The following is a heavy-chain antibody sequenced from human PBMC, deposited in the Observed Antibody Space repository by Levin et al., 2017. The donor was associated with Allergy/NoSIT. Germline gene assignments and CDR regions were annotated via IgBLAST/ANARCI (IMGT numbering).Heavy chain of an antibody. CDR1: GFIFSTYS. Sequence: PGESLKISCAASGFIFSTYSMNWVRQAPGKGLEWISYISTTGSIVFYADSVKGRFTISRDNARSALYLQMNSLRDEDTAVYYCVRKYCSGDTCYASFDYWGQGALVTVSS. CDR2: ISTTGSIV. J-gene: IGHJ4*02. V-gene: IGHV3-48*02. CDR3: VRKYCSGDTCYASFDY. D-gene: IGHD2-15*01.